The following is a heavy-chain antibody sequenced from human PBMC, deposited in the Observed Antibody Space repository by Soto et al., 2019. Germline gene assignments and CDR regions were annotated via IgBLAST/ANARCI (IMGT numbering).Heavy chain of an antibody. CDR1: GGTFSSYA. J-gene: IGHJ6*02. CDR3: ARVGDFWCGYYNPPPYYYYGMDV. CDR2: IIPIFGTA. V-gene: IGHV1-69*01. Sequence: QVQLVQSGAEVKKPGSSVKVSCKASGGTFSSYAISWVRQAPGQGLEWMGGIIPIFGTANYAQKFQGRVTITADESTSTAYMELSSLRSEDTAVYYCARVGDFWCGYYNPPPYYYYGMDVWGQGTTVTVSS. D-gene: IGHD3-3*01.